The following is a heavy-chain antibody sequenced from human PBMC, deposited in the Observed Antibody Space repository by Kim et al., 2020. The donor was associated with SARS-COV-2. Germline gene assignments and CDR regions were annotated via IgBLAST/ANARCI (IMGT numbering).Heavy chain of an antibody. CDR3: ARGTYGSGSYFPYYFDY. J-gene: IGHJ4*02. D-gene: IGHD3-10*01. V-gene: IGHV1-46*01. Sequence: FQGRVTMTRDTSTSTVYMELSSLRSEDTAVYYCARGTYGSGSYFPYYFDYWGQGTLVTVSS.